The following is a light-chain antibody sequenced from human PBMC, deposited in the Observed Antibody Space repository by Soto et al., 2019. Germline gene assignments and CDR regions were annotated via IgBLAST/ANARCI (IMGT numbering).Light chain of an antibody. CDR3: QQYNSWPWT. J-gene: IGKJ1*01. V-gene: IGKV3-15*01. CDR2: GAS. CDR1: RSVATN. Sequence: EIVMAQSPATLSVSPGERATLSCRASRSVATNLAWYQQTPGQAPRLLIYGASTRATGLPPRFSASGSGTEFTLTISSLQSEDSAVYYCQQYNSWPWTFGQGTKVDIK.